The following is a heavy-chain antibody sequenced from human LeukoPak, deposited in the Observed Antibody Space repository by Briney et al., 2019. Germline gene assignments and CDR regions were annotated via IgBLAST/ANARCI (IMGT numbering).Heavy chain of an antibody. J-gene: IGHJ4*02. Sequence: ASVKVSCKASGGTFSSYAISWVRQAPGQGLEWMGIINPSGGSTSYAQKFQGRVSMTRDTSTNTVYMELSSLSYEDTAVYYCARDRGEDWNSFYFDYWGQGTLVTVSS. V-gene: IGHV1-46*01. CDR2: INPSGGST. CDR1: GGTFSSYA. CDR3: ARDRGEDWNSFYFDY. D-gene: IGHD1-7*01.